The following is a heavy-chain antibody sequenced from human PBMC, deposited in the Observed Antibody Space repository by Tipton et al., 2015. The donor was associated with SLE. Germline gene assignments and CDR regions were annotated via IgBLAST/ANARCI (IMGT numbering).Heavy chain of an antibody. CDR3: VGGDHTIATTRPFHY. CDR2: INHDAVA. D-gene: IGHD1-1*01. Sequence: TLSLTCSLYGGSVRGYYWAWLRQPPGKSLEWIGEINHDAVAKYFPSFTSRVSISLDTSKNQFSLRLNSVIAADTAAYYCVGGDHTIATTRPFHYWGQGTLITVSS. V-gene: IGHV4-34*01. CDR1: GGSVRGYY. J-gene: IGHJ4*02.